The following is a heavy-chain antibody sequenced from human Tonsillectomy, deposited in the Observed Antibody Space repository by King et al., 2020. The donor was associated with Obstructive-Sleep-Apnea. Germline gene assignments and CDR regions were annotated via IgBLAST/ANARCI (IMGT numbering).Heavy chain of an antibody. CDR1: GFTFSDYY. CDR3: ARDNYEYCGGDCERAFDI. V-gene: IGHV3-11*06. J-gene: IGHJ3*02. CDR2: ISSSSSYT. Sequence: VQLVESGGGLVKPGGSLRLSCAASGFTFSDYYMSWIRQAPGKGLEWVSYISSSSSYTNYADSVKGRFTISRDNAKNSLYLQMNSLRAEDTAVYYCARDNYEYCGGDCERAFDIWGQGTMVTVSS. D-gene: IGHD2-21*02.